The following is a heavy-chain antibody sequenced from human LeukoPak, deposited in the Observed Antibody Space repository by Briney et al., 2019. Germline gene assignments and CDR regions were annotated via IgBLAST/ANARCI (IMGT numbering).Heavy chain of an antibody. Sequence: GGSLRLSFAASGFTFSSYAMSWARQAPGKGLEWISGISGSGGNTYYADSVKGRFTISRDISKNTLYLQMNSLRGEDTAVYYCAKPGDGCSGGSCYYFDYWGQGTLVTVSS. CDR3: AKPGDGCSGGSCYYFDY. CDR2: ISGSGGNT. J-gene: IGHJ4*02. CDR1: GFTFSSYA. D-gene: IGHD2-15*01. V-gene: IGHV3-23*01.